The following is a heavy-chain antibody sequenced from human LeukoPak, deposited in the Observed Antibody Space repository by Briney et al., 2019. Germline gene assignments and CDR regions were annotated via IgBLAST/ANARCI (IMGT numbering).Heavy chain of an antibody. V-gene: IGHV4-39*01. CDR1: GGSISSTSYY. CDR3: ASGRYYYDSSGYYSFDY. CDR2: IYKSGST. J-gene: IGHJ4*02. Sequence: PSETLSLTCTVSGGSISSTSYYWGWIRQPPGRGLEWIGSIYKSGSTYYYPSLKSRVTISVDTSKNQFSLKLSSVTAADTAVYYCASGRYYYDSSGYYSFDYWGQGTLVTVSS. D-gene: IGHD3-22*01.